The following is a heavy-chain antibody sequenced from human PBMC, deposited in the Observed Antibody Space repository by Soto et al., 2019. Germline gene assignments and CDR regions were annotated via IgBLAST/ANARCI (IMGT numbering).Heavy chain of an antibody. CDR1: GFTFSDYW. V-gene: IGHV3-7*03. J-gene: IGHJ4*02. Sequence: DVQLVESGGGLVQPGGSLRLSCAGSGFTFSDYWMAWVRQPQGRGLEWVASVNQDGTQKFFVDSVMGRFTISKDNAKNALDRQRSGLRAEDTAVYYCVRWESSDWYRGIWGQGTQVTVSS. D-gene: IGHD6-19*01. CDR3: VRWESSDWYRGI. CDR2: VNQDGTQK.